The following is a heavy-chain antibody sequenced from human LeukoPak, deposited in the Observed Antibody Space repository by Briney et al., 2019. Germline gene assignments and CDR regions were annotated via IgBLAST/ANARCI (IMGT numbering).Heavy chain of an antibody. CDR1: GYTFTSYN. Sequence: ASVKVSCKASGYTFTSYNINWVRQATGQGLEWMGWMNPNSGNTGYAQKFQGRVTITRNTSISTAYMELSSLRSEDTAVYYCATGWRGRDYYGSGGYYYYYYMDVWGKGTTVTVSS. D-gene: IGHD3-10*01. V-gene: IGHV1-8*03. J-gene: IGHJ6*03. CDR2: MNPNSGNT. CDR3: ATGWRGRDYYGSGGYYYYYYMDV.